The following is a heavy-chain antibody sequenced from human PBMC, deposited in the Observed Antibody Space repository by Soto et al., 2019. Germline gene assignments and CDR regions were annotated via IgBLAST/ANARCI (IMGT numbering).Heavy chain of an antibody. CDR1: GFTFDDYG. J-gene: IGHJ6*02. V-gene: IGHV3-9*01. CDR2: ISWDSTII. Sequence: GGSLRLSCAASGFTFDDYGMHWVRRVPGKGLEWVSAISWDSTIIDYADSVKGRFTISRDNAKNSLYLQMNSLRAEDTAVYYCAREKVNNYYYGMDVWGQGTTVTVSS. CDR3: AREKVNNYYYGMDV.